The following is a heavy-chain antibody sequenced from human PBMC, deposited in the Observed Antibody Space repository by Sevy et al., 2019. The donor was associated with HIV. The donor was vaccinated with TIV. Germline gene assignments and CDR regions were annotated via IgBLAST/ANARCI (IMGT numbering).Heavy chain of an antibody. CDR3: AREGCTKPHDY. V-gene: IGHV3-23*01. CDR1: GFTFSKYS. J-gene: IGHJ4*02. D-gene: IGHD2-8*01. CDR2: LSFGCGEI. Sequence: GGSLRLSCAASGFTFSKYSMSWVRQPPGKGLEWVSTLSFGCGEINHADSVKGRFIISRDNSKNSLYLQMNNLRAEDTAVYYCAREGCTKPHDYWGQGTLVTVSS.